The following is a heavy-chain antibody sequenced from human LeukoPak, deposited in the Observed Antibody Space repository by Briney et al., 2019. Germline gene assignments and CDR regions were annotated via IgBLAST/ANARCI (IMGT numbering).Heavy chain of an antibody. CDR3: AKGRLSGVVVAGYGMDV. CDR1: GFTLSTYA. D-gene: IGHD6-19*01. J-gene: IGHJ6*01. CDR2: TRGSGVRA. V-gene: IGHV3-23*01. Sequence: GGSLRLSCAASGFTLSTYAMSWVSQAPGKGLEWVSATRGSGVRAYNVDCVKGRVTISRDNPKTTQYLQTNSLRAEDTPLYYCAKGRLSGVVVAGYGMDVSGQGTTISASS.